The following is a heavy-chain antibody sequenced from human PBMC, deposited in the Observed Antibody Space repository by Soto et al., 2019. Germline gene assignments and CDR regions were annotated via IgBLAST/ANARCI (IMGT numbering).Heavy chain of an antibody. D-gene: IGHD2-2*01. V-gene: IGHV4-31*03. CDR3: ARCSLVVVPAPGFDP. J-gene: IGHJ5*02. Sequence: PSETLSLTCTVSGGSISSGGYYWSWIRQHPGKGLEWIGYIYYSGTTYYNPSLKSRVTISVDTSKNQFSLKLSSVSAADTALYYCARCSLVVVPAPGFDPWGRETLVTVS. CDR2: IYYSGTT. CDR1: GGSISSGGYY.